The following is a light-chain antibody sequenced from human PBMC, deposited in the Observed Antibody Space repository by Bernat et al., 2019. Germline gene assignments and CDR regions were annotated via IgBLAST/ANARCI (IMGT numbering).Light chain of an antibody. CDR1: QSIGNN. CDR2: RAS. Sequence: EIVMTQSPVTLSVSPGERVTVSCRASQSIGNNIAWYQHKPGQAPRLLIFRASSRATGISGRFSGSGFGTDFTLTISSLQSEDSALYYCQQYNDWPPWTFGQGTRIEIK. CDR3: QQYNDWPPWT. V-gene: IGKV3-15*01. J-gene: IGKJ1*01.